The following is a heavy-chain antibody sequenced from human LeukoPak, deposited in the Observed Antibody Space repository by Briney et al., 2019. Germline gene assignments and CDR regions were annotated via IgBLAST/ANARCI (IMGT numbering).Heavy chain of an antibody. CDR3: ATPDLQIAAAGTYYFDY. V-gene: IGHV1-24*01. CDR1: GYTLTELS. J-gene: IGHJ4*02. D-gene: IGHD6-13*01. Sequence: ASVNVSCKVSGYTLTELSMHWVRQAPGKGLEWMGGFDPEDGETIYAQKFQGRVTMTEDTSTDTAYMELSSLRSEDTAVYYCATPDLQIAAAGTYYFDYWGQGTLVTVSS. CDR2: FDPEDGET.